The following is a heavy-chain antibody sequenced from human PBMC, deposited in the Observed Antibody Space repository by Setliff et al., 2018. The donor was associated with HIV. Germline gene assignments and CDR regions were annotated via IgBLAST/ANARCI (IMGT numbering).Heavy chain of an antibody. Sequence: QPGGSLRLSCAASGFTFSSYWMHWVRQVPGKGLMWVSRINGDGTTKRYAESVQGRFTISRDNAKNSLYLQMNSLRAEDTAVYYCASPTYYNFLNWGQGTLVTVSS. D-gene: IGHD3-9*01. CDR1: GFTFSSYW. V-gene: IGHV3-74*01. J-gene: IGHJ4*02. CDR3: ASPTYYNFLN. CDR2: INGDGTTK.